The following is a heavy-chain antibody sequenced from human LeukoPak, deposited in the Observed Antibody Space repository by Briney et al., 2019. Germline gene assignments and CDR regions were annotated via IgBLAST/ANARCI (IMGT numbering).Heavy chain of an antibody. V-gene: IGHV4-59*01. Sequence: ASETLSLTCTVSGGSISSYYWSWIRQPRGKGLEWIGYIYYSGSTNYNPSLKSRVTISVDTSKNQFSLKLSSVTAADTAVYYCARNGDEDFDYWGQGTLVTVSS. J-gene: IGHJ4*02. D-gene: IGHD4-17*01. CDR2: IYYSGST. CDR1: GGSISSYY. CDR3: ARNGDEDFDY.